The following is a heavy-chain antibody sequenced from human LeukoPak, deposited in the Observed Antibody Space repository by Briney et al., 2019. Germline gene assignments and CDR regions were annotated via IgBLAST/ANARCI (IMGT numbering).Heavy chain of an antibody. D-gene: IGHD1-26*01. CDR3: ARGRYSGSYLLDY. CDR1: GFTFSSYS. V-gene: IGHV3-21*01. Sequence: PGGSLRLSCAASGFTFSSYSMSWVRQAPGQGLEWVSSISSSSTYRYYAASVRGRFAISRYNAKNSLYLQMNSLRAEDTALYYCARGRYSGSYLLDYWGQGTLVTVSS. J-gene: IGHJ4*02. CDR2: ISSSSTYR.